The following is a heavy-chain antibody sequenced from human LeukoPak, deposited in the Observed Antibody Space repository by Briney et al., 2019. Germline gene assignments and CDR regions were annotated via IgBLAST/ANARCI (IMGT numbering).Heavy chain of an antibody. J-gene: IGHJ4*02. CDR3: ARGATSGSYESDY. D-gene: IGHD1-26*01. Sequence: SETLSLTCAVSGYSISSGYYWGWIRQPPGKGLEWIGNIYHSGSTYYNPSLKSRLTISVDTSKNQFSLKLNSVTAADTALYYYARGATSGSYESDYWGQGTLVTVSS. V-gene: IGHV4-38-2*01. CDR2: IYHSGST. CDR1: GYSISSGYY.